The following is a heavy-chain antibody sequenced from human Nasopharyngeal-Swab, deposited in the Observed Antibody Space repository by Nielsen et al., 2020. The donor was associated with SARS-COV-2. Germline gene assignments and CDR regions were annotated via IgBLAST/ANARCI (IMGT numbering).Heavy chain of an antibody. D-gene: IGHD6-13*01. CDR2: IWYDGSNK. J-gene: IGHJ4*02. Sequence: GGSLRLSCAASGFTFSSYGMHWVRQAPDKGLEWVAVIWYDGSNKYYADSVKGRFTISRDNSKNTLYLQMNSLRAEDTAVYYCARDLRTAAAGTGFDYWGQGTLVTVSS. CDR1: GFTFSSYG. V-gene: IGHV3-33*01. CDR3: ARDLRTAAAGTGFDY.